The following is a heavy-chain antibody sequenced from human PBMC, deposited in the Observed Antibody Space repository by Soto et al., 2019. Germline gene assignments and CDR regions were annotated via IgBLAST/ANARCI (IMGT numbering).Heavy chain of an antibody. CDR3: TRLEAVRFYYAMDV. CDR1: SDSISSSHW. V-gene: IGHV4-4*02. CDR2: IFHSGSA. Sequence: QVQLQESGPGLVKPSGTLSLTCAVSSDSISSSHWWSWVRQPPGKGLEWIGEIFHSGSANYNPSLNSRVSMSLDKSKNQFSLRLNSVTAADTAVYYCTRLEAVRFYYAMDVWGQGTTVTVSS. D-gene: IGHD6-13*01. J-gene: IGHJ6*02.